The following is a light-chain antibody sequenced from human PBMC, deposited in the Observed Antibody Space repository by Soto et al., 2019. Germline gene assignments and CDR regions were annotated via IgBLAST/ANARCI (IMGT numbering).Light chain of an antibody. CDR2: EVS. CDR3: CSYEGSSPFGYV. Sequence: QSALTQPASVSGSPGQSITISCTGTSSDVGSYNLVSWYQQHPGKAPKLMIYEVSKRPSGVSNRFSGSKSGNTASLTISGLQAEDEADYYCCSYEGSSPFGYVFGTGTKVPVL. J-gene: IGLJ1*01. CDR1: SSDVGSYNL. V-gene: IGLV2-23*02.